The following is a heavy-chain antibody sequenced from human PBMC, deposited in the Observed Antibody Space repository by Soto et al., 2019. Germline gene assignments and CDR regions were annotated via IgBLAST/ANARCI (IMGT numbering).Heavy chain of an antibody. D-gene: IGHD3-3*01. Sequence: QVQLVESGGDLVKRGGSLRLSCAASGYTFSDYYMSWIRQAPGKGLEWISYIDTSSTKIYYADSVKGRFTISRDNAKNSLNLELNSMGDEDTDVYYCASHYDMWSGYLSPVDYWGQGTLVTVSS. CDR1: GYTFSDYY. J-gene: IGHJ4*02. V-gene: IGHV3-11*01. CDR3: ASHYDMWSGYLSPVDY. CDR2: IDTSSTKI.